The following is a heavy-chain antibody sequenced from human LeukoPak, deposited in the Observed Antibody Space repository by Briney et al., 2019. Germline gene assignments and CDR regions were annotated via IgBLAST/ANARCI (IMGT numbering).Heavy chain of an antibody. CDR3: ARDGLGYCSSTSCSNYYYYYGMDV. D-gene: IGHD2-2*01. J-gene: IGHJ6*02. CDR1: GYTFTSYG. Sequence: GASVKVSCKASGYTFTSYGISWVRQAPGQGLEWMGWISAYNGNTNCAQKLQGRVTMTTDTSTSTAYMELRSLRSDDTAVYCCARDGLGYCSSTSCSNYYYYYGMDVWGQGTTVTVSS. CDR2: ISAYNGNT. V-gene: IGHV1-18*01.